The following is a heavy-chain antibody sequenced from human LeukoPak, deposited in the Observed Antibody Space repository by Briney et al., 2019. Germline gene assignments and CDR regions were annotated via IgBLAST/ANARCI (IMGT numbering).Heavy chain of an antibody. D-gene: IGHD3-16*02. CDR3: AKTASPSTFGGVIVISPFDY. CDR2: ISGSGGST. J-gene: IGHJ4*02. V-gene: IGHV3-23*01. Sequence: GGSLRLSCAASGFTFSSYAMSWVRQAPGKGLEWVSAISGSGGSTYYADSVKGRFTISRDNSKNTLYLQMNSLRAEDTAVYYCAKTASPSTFGGVIVISPFDYWGQGTLVTVSS. CDR1: GFTFSSYA.